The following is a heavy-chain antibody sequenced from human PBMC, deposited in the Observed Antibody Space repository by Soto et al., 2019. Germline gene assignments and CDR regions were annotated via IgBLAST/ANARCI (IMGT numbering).Heavy chain of an antibody. J-gene: IGHJ6*02. V-gene: IGHV4-4*07. CDR3: ARGSGYDEIHYYYYGMDV. D-gene: IGHD5-12*01. CDR1: GGSISSYY. Sequence: SETLSLTCTVSGGSISSYYWSWIRQPAGKGLEWIGRIYTSGSTNYNPSLKSRVTMSVDTSKNQFSLKLSSVTAADTAVYYCARGSGYDEIHYYYYGMDVWGQGTTVTVSS. CDR2: IYTSGST.